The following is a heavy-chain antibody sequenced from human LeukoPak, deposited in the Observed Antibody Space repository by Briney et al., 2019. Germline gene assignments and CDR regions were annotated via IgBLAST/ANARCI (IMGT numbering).Heavy chain of an antibody. J-gene: IGHJ4*02. CDR3: ARKVEMAFDY. CDR2: IYYSGST. D-gene: IGHD5-24*01. V-gene: IGHV4-4*02. CDR1: GGSISSSNW. Sequence: SETLSLTCAVSGGSISSSNWWSWVRQPPGKGLEWIGSIYYSGSTNYNPSLKSRVTISVDTSKNQFSLKLSSVTAADTAVYYCARKVEMAFDYWGQGTLVTVSS.